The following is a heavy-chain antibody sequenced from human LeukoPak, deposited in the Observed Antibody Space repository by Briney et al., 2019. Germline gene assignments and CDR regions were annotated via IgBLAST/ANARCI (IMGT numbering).Heavy chain of an antibody. D-gene: IGHD5-12*01. J-gene: IGHJ4*02. V-gene: IGHV3-74*01. CDR3: ARGGEGYNGPGFN. CDR2: MNTDGSSI. CDR1: GFTFSRYW. Sequence: GGSLRLSCADSGFTFSRYWMHWVRQAPGKGLVWVSRMNTDGSSINYADSVKGRFTISRDNAKNTLYLQMNSLRAEDTAVYYCARGGEGYNGPGFNWGQGTLVTVSS.